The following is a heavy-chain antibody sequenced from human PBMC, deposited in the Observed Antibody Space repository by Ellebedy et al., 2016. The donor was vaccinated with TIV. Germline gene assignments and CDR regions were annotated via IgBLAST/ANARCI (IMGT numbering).Heavy chain of an antibody. J-gene: IGHJ4*02. Sequence: SGPTLVKPTQTLTLTCTFSGFSLSTSGVGVAWIRQPPGKALEWLALVYWEDDKRYSPSLKTRLSITQDTSKNQVVLTVTDVGPEDTATYFCARRRWGMGATTAFDYWGQGTLVTVSS. CDR2: VYWEDDK. CDR1: GFSLSTSGVG. D-gene: IGHD1-26*01. V-gene: IGHV2-5*02. CDR3: ARRRWGMGATTAFDY.